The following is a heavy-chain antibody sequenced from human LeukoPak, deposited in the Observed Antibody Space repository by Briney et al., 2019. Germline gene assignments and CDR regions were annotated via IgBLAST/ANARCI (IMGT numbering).Heavy chain of an antibody. V-gene: IGHV3-53*04. CDR3: ASTAYVVVVAASNYYGMDV. CDR2: IYSGGST. D-gene: IGHD2-15*01. Sequence: PGGSLRLSCAASGFTVSSNYMSWVRQAPGKGLEWVSVIYSGGSTYYADPVKGRFTISRHNSKNTLYLQMNNLRAEDTAVYYCASTAYVVVVAASNYYGMDVWGQGTTVTVSS. CDR1: GFTVSSNY. J-gene: IGHJ6*02.